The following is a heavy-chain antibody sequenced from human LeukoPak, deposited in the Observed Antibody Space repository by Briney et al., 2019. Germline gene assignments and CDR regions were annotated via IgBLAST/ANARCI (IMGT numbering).Heavy chain of an antibody. CDR3: ARHTISDY. Sequence: GESLKISCKGSGYSFSSYWINWVRQMPGKGLEWMGRIDPSDSYTNYNPSFQGHVTISADKSISTAYLQWSSLKASDTATYYCARHTISDYWGQGTQVTVSS. J-gene: IGHJ4*02. CDR2: IDPSDSYT. CDR1: GYSFSSYW. D-gene: IGHD3-10*01. V-gene: IGHV5-10-1*01.